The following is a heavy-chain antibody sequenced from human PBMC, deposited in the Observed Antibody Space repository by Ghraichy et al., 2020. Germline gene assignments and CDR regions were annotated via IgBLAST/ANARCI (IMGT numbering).Heavy chain of an antibody. CDR1: GFTFSSYA. J-gene: IGHJ4*02. D-gene: IGHD6-13*01. CDR2: ISGSGGST. V-gene: IGHV3-23*01. Sequence: GESLNISCAASGFTFSSYAMSWVRQAPGKGLEWVSAISGSGGSTYYADSVKGRFTISRDNSKNTLYLQMNSLRAEDTAVYYCAKGPYYQQLVSPLDYWGQGTLVTVSS. CDR3: AKGPYYQQLVSPLDY.